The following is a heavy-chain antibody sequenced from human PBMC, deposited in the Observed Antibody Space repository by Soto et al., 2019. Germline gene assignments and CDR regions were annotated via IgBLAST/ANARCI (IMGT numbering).Heavy chain of an antibody. CDR1: GGSISDSLW. CDR2: IYQSGST. CDR3: GSSVRDSSGHHFGGLDV. V-gene: IGHV4-4*02. D-gene: IGHD3-22*01. J-gene: IGHJ6*02. Sequence: PSETLSLTCAVSGGSISDSLWWNWVRQPPGKGLEWIGEIYQSGSTHYSPSLKSRVTISIDKSNNQLSLRLTSVTAADTAVYYFGSSVRDSSGHHFGGLDVWGPGASVTVSS.